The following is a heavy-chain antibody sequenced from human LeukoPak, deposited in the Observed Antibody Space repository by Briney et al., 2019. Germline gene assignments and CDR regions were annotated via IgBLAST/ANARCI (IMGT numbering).Heavy chain of an antibody. CDR1: GFTVSSNY. D-gene: IGHD1-26*01. J-gene: IGHJ6*03. V-gene: IGHV3-53*01. Sequence: GGSLRLSCAPSGFTVSSNYMSWVRQAPGKGLEWVSDIYSGGSTYYADSVKGRFTISRDNSKNTLYLQMNSLRAEDTAVYYCARGPVGYYYYYMDVWGKGTTVTVSS. CDR3: ARGPVGYYYYYMDV. CDR2: IYSGGST.